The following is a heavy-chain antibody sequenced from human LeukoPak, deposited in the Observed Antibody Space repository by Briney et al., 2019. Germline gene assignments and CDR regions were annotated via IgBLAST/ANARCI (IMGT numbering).Heavy chain of an antibody. D-gene: IGHD2-2*01. CDR1: GGTFSSYA. V-gene: IGHV1-69*05. Sequence: ASVKVSCKASGGTFSSYAIGWVRQAPGQGLEWMGGIIPIFGTANYAQKFQGRVTITTDESTSTAYMELSSLRSEDTAVYYCATARREVVPAAIVARGVYYFDYWGQGTLVTVSS. CDR2: IIPIFGTA. J-gene: IGHJ4*02. CDR3: ATARREVVPAAIVARGVYYFDY.